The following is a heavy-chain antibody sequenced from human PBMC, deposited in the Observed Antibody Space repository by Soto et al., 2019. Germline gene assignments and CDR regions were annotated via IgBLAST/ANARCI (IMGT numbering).Heavy chain of an antibody. Sequence: PSETLSLTCTVSGGSISGYYWSWIRQPPGKGLEWIGYIYYSGSTNYNPSLKSRVTISVDTSKNQFSLKLSSVTAADTAVYYCARRSNFGVVEREYWFDPWGQGTLVTVSS. J-gene: IGHJ5*02. CDR3: ARRSNFGVVEREYWFDP. CDR1: GGSISGYY. V-gene: IGHV4-59*08. CDR2: IYYSGST. D-gene: IGHD3-3*01.